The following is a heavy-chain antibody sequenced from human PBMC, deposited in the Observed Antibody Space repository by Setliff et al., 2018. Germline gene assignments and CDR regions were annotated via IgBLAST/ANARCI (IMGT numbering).Heavy chain of an antibody. CDR1: GYTFTSYA. V-gene: IGHV1-3*01. D-gene: IGHD3-3*01. CDR2: INAGNGNT. Sequence: GASVKVSCKASGYTFTSYAMHWVRQAPGQRLERMGWINAGNGNTKYSQKFQGRVTITRDTSANTAYMELSSLRSEDTAVYYCARDTYIGDFWSGYYIQGQFDPWGQGTLVTVSS. CDR3: ARDTYIGDFWSGYYIQGQFDP. J-gene: IGHJ5*02.